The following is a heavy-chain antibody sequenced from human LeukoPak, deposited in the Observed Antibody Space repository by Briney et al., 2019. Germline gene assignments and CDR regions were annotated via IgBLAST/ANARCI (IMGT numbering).Heavy chain of an antibody. Sequence: GRSLRLSCAASGFTFSSYAMHWVRQAPGKGLEWVAAISYDGSNKYYADSVKGRFTISRDNSKNTLYLQMNSLRAEDTAVYYCASYSGYHIVYYFDYWGQGTLVTVSS. D-gene: IGHD3-22*01. V-gene: IGHV3-30-3*01. CDR1: GFTFSSYA. CDR2: ISYDGSNK. CDR3: ASYSGYHIVYYFDY. J-gene: IGHJ4*02.